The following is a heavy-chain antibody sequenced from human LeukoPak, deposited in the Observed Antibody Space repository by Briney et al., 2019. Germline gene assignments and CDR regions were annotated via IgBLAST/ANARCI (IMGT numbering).Heavy chain of an antibody. CDR2: IYTSGST. V-gene: IGHV4-61*02. Sequence: SETLSLTCTVSGGSISSGSYYWSWIRQPAGKGLEWIGRIYTSGSTNCNPSLKSRVTISVDTSKNQFSLKLSSVTAADTAVYYCARFTFGYSSGWNFDYWGQGTLVTVSS. D-gene: IGHD6-19*01. CDR1: GGSISSGSYY. J-gene: IGHJ4*02. CDR3: ARFTFGYSSGWNFDY.